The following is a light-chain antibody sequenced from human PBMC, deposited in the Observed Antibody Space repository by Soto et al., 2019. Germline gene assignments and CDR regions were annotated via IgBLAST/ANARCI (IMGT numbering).Light chain of an antibody. J-gene: IGLJ1*01. Sequence: QSALTQPASVSGSPGQSITISCSGTSSDVGSYDHVAWYQQFPGKTPKLMIYAVSNRPSGVSNRFSGSKSGNTASLTISGLQAEDEADYYCISYTGSSTSYVFGTGTKVTGL. CDR2: AVS. V-gene: IGLV2-14*01. CDR3: ISYTGSSTSYV. CDR1: SSDVGSYDH.